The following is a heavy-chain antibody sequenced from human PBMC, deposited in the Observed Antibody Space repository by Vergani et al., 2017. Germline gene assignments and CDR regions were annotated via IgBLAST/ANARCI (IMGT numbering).Heavy chain of an antibody. Sequence: EVQLVESGGGLVKPGGSLRLSCAASGFTFSNAWMSWVRQAPGKGLEWVGRIKSKTDGGTTDYAAPVKGRFTISRDDSKNTLYLQMNSLKTEDTAVYYCAISEYYDSSGYYFKGFDYWGQGTLVTVSS. D-gene: IGHD3-22*01. CDR3: AISEYYDSSGYYFKGFDY. CDR1: GFTFSNAW. V-gene: IGHV3-15*01. CDR2: IKSKTDGGTT. J-gene: IGHJ4*02.